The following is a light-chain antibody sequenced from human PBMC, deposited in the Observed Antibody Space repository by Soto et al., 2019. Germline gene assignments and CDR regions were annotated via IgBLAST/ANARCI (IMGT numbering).Light chain of an antibody. CDR2: EVT. CDR3: SSYAGSNNFVV. V-gene: IGLV2-8*01. CDR1: SSDVGGYNY. Sequence: QSALTQPPSASGSPGQAVTISCTGTSSDVGGYNYVSWYQQHPGKAPKLMIYEVTKRPSGVPDRFSGSKYGNTASLTVSGLQAEEEDDYYCSSYAGSNNFVVFGGGTKLTVL. J-gene: IGLJ2*01.